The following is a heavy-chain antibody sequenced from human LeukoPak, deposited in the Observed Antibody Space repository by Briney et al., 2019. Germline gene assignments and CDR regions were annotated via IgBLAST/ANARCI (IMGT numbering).Heavy chain of an antibody. CDR1: GFTFSTHD. CDR2: INSRSSTI. V-gene: IGHV3-48*04. J-gene: IGHJ3*02. CDR3: TSHTGTGDAFRPFHI. Sequence: GGSLRLSCAASGFTFSTHDVNWVRQAPGKGLEWVSFINSRSSTIYYADSVKGRFTISRDNAKNSLYLQMNSLRAEDTAVYYCTSHTGTGDAFRPFHIWGQGTIVTVSS. D-gene: IGHD2-21*02.